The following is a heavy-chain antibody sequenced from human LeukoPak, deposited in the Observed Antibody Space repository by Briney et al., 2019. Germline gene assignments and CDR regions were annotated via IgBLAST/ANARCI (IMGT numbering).Heavy chain of an antibody. D-gene: IGHD2-15*01. CDR2: IYYSGIT. CDR1: GDSIGSSRYY. Sequence: SETLSLTCTVSGDSIGSSRYYWGWIRQPPGEGLEWIGSIYYSGITYYNPSLKSRVTMSVDTSKNHFSLKLTSVAAADTVVYYCARHGGYCSGASCSGVWFDPWGQGTLVTVSS. CDR3: ARHGGYCSGASCSGVWFDP. J-gene: IGHJ5*02. V-gene: IGHV4-39*01.